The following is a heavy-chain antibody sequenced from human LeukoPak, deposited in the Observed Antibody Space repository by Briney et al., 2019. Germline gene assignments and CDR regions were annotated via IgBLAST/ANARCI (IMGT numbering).Heavy chain of an antibody. D-gene: IGHD3-22*01. CDR2: INPNSGGT. J-gene: IGHJ3*02. Sequence: GASVKVSCKASGYTFTGYYMHWVRQAPGQGLEWMGWINPNSGGTNYAQRFQGRVTMTRDTSISTAYIELSRLRSDDTAVYYCARDVTYYYDTSGYRDAFDIWGQGTMVTVSS. V-gene: IGHV1-2*02. CDR3: ARDVTYYYDTSGYRDAFDI. CDR1: GYTFTGYY.